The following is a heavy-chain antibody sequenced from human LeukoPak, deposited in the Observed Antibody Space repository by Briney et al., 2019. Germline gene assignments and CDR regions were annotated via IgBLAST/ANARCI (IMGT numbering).Heavy chain of an antibody. Sequence: GGSLRLSCVASGFTVTSNYVTWVRQAPGKGLEWVSVIYTGGSPYYADSVKGRFAISRDISKNTVYLQMYSLRAEDTAVYYCARDLGYCTNGVCHTRFDYWGQGTLVAVSS. V-gene: IGHV3-53*01. CDR3: ARDLGYCTNGVCHTRFDY. CDR1: GFTVTSNY. CDR2: IYTGGSP. D-gene: IGHD2-8*01. J-gene: IGHJ4*02.